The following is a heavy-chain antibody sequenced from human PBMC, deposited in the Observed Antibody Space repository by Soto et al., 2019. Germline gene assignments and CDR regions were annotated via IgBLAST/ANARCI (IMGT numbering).Heavy chain of an antibody. V-gene: IGHV1-46*03. CDR3: ASGTPNDYGDYANWFDP. CDR2: INPSGGST. J-gene: IGHJ5*02. CDR1: GYTFTSYY. D-gene: IGHD4-17*01. Sequence: GASVKVSCKASGYTFTSYYMHWVRQAPGQGLEWMGIINPSGGSTSYAQKFQGRVTMTRDTSTSTVYMELSSLRSEDTAVYYCASGTPNDYGDYANWFDPWGQGTLVTVSS.